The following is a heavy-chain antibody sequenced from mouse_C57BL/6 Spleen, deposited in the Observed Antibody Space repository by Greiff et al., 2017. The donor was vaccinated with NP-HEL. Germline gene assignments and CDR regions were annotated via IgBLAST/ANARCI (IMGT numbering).Heavy chain of an antibody. CDR1: GFTFSNYW. CDR2: IRLKSDNYAT. J-gene: IGHJ3*01. D-gene: IGHD4-1*01. V-gene: IGHV6-3*01. CDR3: TGRDWDVAY. Sequence: EVQVVESGGGLVQPGGSMKLSCVASGFTFSNYWMNWVRQSPEKGLEWVAQIRLKSDNYATHYAESVKGRFTISRDDSKSSVYLQMNNLRAEDTGIYYCTGRDWDVAYWGQGTLVTVSA.